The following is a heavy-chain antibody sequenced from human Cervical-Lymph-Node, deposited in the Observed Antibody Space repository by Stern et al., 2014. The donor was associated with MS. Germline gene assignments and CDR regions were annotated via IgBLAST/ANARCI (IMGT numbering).Heavy chain of an antibody. J-gene: IGHJ6*02. D-gene: IGHD2-8*02. CDR2: INWNGGSP. V-gene: IGHV3-20*01. Sequence: MQLVQSGGGVVRPGRSLRLSCAASGFTFEDYGMSWVRQAPGKGLEGVAAINWNGGSPVYAGSVQGRFTISRDNAKNSLYLQMNSLRAEDTALYHCARAFCTGGVCYSFPFYGMDVWGQGTTVTVSS. CDR3: ARAFCTGGVCYSFPFYGMDV. CDR1: GFTFEDYG.